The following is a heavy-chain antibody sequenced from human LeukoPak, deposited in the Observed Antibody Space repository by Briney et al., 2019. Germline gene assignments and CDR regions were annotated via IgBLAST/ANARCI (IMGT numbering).Heavy chain of an antibody. CDR1: GFILSPYS. J-gene: IGHJ4*02. CDR2: ISTTSTYI. CDR3: ARGITMVREGEYYFDY. Sequence: PGGSLRLSCAASGFILSPYSMHWVRQAPGKGLEWVSSISTTSTYIYHTDSVKGRFTISRDNAKNSLYLQMNSLRAEDTAVYYCARGITMVREGEYYFDYWGQGSLVTVSS. V-gene: IGHV3-21*01. D-gene: IGHD3-10*01.